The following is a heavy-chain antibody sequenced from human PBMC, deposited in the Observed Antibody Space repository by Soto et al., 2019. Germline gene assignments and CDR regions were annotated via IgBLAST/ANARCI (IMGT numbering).Heavy chain of an antibody. V-gene: IGHV3-21*01. CDR1: GFTFSSYS. D-gene: IGHD5-12*01. Sequence: PGGSLRLSCAASGFTFSSYSMNWVRQAPGKGLEWVSSISSSSSYIYYADSVKGRFTISRDNAKNSLYLQMNSLRAEDTAVYYCSLFGYDSYYMDVWGKGTTVTVSS. J-gene: IGHJ6*03. CDR2: ISSSSSYI. CDR3: SLFGYDSYYMDV.